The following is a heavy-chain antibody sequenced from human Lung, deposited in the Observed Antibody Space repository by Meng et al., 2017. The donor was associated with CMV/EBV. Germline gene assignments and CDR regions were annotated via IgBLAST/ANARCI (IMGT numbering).Heavy chain of an antibody. CDR1: GFTFSSYA. Sequence: ESXKISXAASGFTFSSYAMSWVRQAPGKGLEWVSVIYSGGSSTYYADSVKGRFTISRDNSKNTLYLQMNSLRAEDTAVYYCAKEHREFDWLHYFDYWGQGTLVTVSS. D-gene: IGHD3-9*01. V-gene: IGHV3-23*03. CDR2: IYSGGSST. CDR3: AKEHREFDWLHYFDY. J-gene: IGHJ4*02.